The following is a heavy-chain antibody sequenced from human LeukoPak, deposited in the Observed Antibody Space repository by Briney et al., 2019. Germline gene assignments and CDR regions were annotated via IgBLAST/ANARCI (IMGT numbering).Heavy chain of an antibody. V-gene: IGHV3-23*01. D-gene: IGHD3-16*02. J-gene: IGHJ4*02. CDR2: IGGGDGYT. CDR3: ARGSFLITFGGFIG. Sequence: GGSLRLSCAASGFTFSNYGMSWVRQAPGKGLEWVSSIGGGDGYTYYADSVQGRFTISRDNAKNSLFLQMNSLRAEDTAVYYCARGSFLITFGGFIGWGQGTLVTVSS. CDR1: GFTFSNYG.